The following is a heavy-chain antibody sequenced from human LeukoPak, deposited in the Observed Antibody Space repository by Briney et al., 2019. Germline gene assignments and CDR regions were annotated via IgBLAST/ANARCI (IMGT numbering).Heavy chain of an antibody. J-gene: IGHJ5*02. V-gene: IGHV1-2*02. Sequence: ASVKVSCKASGYTFTGYYMHWVRQAPGQGLEWMGWINPNSGGTNYAQKFQGRVTMTRDTSISTAYMELSRLRSDDTAVYYCARVGCSSTSCYIGWFDPWGQGTLVTASS. CDR2: INPNSGGT. CDR3: ARVGCSSTSCYIGWFDP. CDR1: GYTFTGYY. D-gene: IGHD2-2*02.